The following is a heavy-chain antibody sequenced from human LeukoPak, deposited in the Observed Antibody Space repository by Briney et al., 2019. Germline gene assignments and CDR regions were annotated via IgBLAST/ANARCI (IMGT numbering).Heavy chain of an antibody. J-gene: IGHJ3*02. CDR2: INPNSGGT. CDR1: GYTFTGYY. CDR3: ARVLIVGATNDAFDI. D-gene: IGHD1-26*01. Sequence: ASGKVSCKASGYTFTGYYMHWVRQAPGQGLEWMGWINPNSGGTNYAQKFQGRVTMTRDTSISTAYMELSRLRSDDTAVYYCARVLIVGATNDAFDIWGQGTMVTVSS. V-gene: IGHV1-2*02.